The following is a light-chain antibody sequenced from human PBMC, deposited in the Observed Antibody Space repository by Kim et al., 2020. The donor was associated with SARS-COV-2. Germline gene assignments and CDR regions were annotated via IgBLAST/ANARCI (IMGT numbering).Light chain of an antibody. CDR3: QLYNTFWT. CDR2: EAS. Sequence: SASVGDRVTTTCRASQTISSGLAWYQQKPGKVPKVLIYEASTLQSGVPTRFSGSGSGTEFTLTISSLQPDDFATYYCQLYNTFWTFGQGTKVDIK. J-gene: IGKJ1*01. CDR1: QTISSG. V-gene: IGKV1-5*01.